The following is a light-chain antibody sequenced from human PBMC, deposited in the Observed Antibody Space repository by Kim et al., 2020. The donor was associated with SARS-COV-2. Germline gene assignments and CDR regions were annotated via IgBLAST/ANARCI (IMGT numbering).Light chain of an antibody. Sequence: ASVGARVTITCRASQSISGWLAWYQQKPGKAPNLLIFDASILVSGVPSRFSGSGSGTEFTLTISSLQPDDFATYHCQQYGSYSRTFGQGTKVDIK. CDR1: QSISGW. CDR2: DAS. CDR3: QQYGSYSRT. V-gene: IGKV1-5*01. J-gene: IGKJ1*01.